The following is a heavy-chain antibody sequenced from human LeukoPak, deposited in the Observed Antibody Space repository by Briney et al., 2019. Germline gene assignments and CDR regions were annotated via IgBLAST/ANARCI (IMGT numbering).Heavy chain of an antibody. J-gene: IGHJ3*02. Sequence: GGSLRLSCVASGFTFSSYGMHWVRQAPGKGLEWVAVISYDGSNKYYADSVKGGFTISRDNSKNTLYLQMNSLRAEDTAVHYCAKVGYYENGGAFDIWGQGTMVTVSS. D-gene: IGHD3-3*01. CDR2: ISYDGSNK. CDR1: GFTFSSYG. CDR3: AKVGYYENGGAFDI. V-gene: IGHV3-30*18.